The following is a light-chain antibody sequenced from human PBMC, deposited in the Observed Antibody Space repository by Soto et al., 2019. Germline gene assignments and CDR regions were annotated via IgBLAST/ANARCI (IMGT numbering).Light chain of an antibody. V-gene: IGLV2-8*01. CDR1: SSDVGGYNY. J-gene: IGLJ2*01. CDR3: SSYVGGDKLV. Sequence: QSVLTQPPSASGSPGQSVTISCTGTSSDVGGYNYVSWYQQHPGNVPKLLSYDVTTRPSGVPDRFSASKSGNTASLAVSWLQVEDAADYYCSSYVGGDKLVFGGGTKLTVL. CDR2: DVT.